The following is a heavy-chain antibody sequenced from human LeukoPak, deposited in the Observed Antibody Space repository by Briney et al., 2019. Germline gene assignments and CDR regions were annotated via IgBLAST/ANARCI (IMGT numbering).Heavy chain of an antibody. D-gene: IGHD3-22*01. CDR3: ASGHYYDSSGYYPPFDY. J-gene: IGHJ4*02. Sequence: ASVKVSCKASGYTFTSYYMHWVRQAPGQGLEWMGIINPSGGSTSYAQKFQGRVTMTRDTSTSTVYMELSSLRSEDTAVYYCASGHYYDSSGYYPPFDYWGQGTLVTVSS. CDR2: INPSGGST. CDR1: GYTFTSYY. V-gene: IGHV1-46*01.